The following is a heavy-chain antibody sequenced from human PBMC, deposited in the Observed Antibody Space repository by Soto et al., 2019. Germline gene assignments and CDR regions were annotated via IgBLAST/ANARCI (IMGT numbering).Heavy chain of an antibody. V-gene: IGHV3-23*01. Sequence: GGSLRLSCAASGFTFSSYAMSWVRQAPGNGLEWVSAISGSGGSTYYADSVKGRFTISRDNSKNTLYLQMNSLRAEDTAVYYCAKDSGELLEYFDLWGRGTLVTVSS. J-gene: IGHJ2*01. D-gene: IGHD3-10*01. CDR3: AKDSGELLEYFDL. CDR1: GFTFSSYA. CDR2: ISGSGGST.